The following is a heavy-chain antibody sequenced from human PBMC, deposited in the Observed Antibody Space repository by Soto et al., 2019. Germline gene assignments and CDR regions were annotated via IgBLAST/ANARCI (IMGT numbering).Heavy chain of an antibody. CDR1: GFTFSSHW. CDR2: IKPDGSEK. CDR3: ARGDYSDSSGPFSDAFDI. Sequence: QLVESGGGLVQPGGSLRLSCAASGFTFSSHWMSWVRQAPGKGLEWVANIKPDGSEKWYVDSVKGRFTISRDNAKNSRYLQMNSLRAEDTAVYYCARGDYSDSSGPFSDAFDIWGQGTMVTVSS. J-gene: IGHJ3*02. D-gene: IGHD3-22*01. V-gene: IGHV3-7*04.